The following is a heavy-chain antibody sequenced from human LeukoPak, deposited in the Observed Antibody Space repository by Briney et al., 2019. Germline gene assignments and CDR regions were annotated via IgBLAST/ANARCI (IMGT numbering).Heavy chain of an antibody. CDR3: ARGRKYYYARAFDI. CDR1: GYTFTSYD. V-gene: IGHV1-8*01. Sequence: GASVKVSCKASGYTFTSYDINWVRQATGQGLEWMGWMNPNSGNTGYAQKFQGRVTMTRNTSISTAYMELSSLRSEDTAVYYCARGRKYYYARAFDIRGQGTMVTVSS. CDR2: MNPNSGNT. J-gene: IGHJ3*02. D-gene: IGHD3-22*01.